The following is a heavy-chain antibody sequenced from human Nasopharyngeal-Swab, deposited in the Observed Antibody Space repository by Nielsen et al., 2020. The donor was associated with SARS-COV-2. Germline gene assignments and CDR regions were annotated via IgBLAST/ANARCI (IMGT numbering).Heavy chain of an antibody. CDR2: ISSSSSTI. J-gene: IGHJ4*02. V-gene: IGHV3-48*01. CDR1: GFTFSSYS. CDR3: AKGGWYYDSSGNFFDY. D-gene: IGHD3-22*01. Sequence: GGSLRLSCAASGFTFSSYSMNWVRQAPGKGLEWVSYISSSSSTIYYADSVKGRFTISRDNSKNTLYLQMNSLRAEDTAVYYCAKGGWYYDSSGNFFDYWGQGTLVTVSS.